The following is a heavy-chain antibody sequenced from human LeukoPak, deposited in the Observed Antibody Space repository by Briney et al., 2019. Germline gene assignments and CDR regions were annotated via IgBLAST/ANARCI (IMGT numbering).Heavy chain of an antibody. CDR2: ISYDGSNK. CDR1: GFTFSSYT. CDR3: ARARDY. V-gene: IGHV3-30-3*01. Sequence: PGRSLRLSCAASGFTFSSYTMHWVRQAPGKGLEWVAVISYDGSNKCYADSVKGRFTISRDNSKNTLYLQMNSLRAEDTAVYYCARARDYWGQGTLVTVSS. J-gene: IGHJ4*02.